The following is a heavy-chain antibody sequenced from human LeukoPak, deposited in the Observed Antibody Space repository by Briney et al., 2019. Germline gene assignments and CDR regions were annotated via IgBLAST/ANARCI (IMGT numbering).Heavy chain of an antibody. Sequence: AESLGLSCAASGFTFSSYAMSWVRQAPGKGLEWVSAISGSGGSTYYAESVKGRFTISRDNSKNTLYLQMNSLRAEDTAVYYCAKEYDFWSGMNLDYWGQGTLVTVSS. D-gene: IGHD3-3*01. CDR1: GFTFSSYA. J-gene: IGHJ4*02. CDR2: ISGSGGST. V-gene: IGHV3-23*01. CDR3: AKEYDFWSGMNLDY.